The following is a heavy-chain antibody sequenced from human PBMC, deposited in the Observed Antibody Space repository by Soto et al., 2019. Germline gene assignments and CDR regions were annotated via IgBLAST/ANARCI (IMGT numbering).Heavy chain of an antibody. V-gene: IGHV3-23*01. J-gene: IGHJ4*02. Sequence: GGSLRLSCAASGFTFSSYAMSWVRQAPGKGLEWVSGISGSGGNTYYADSVKGRFTISRDNSKNTLYLQMNSLRAEDTAVYYYAIETRFHCSSTSCLHEDVDYCGQGTLVTVSS. CDR3: AIETRFHCSSTSCLHEDVDY. D-gene: IGHD2-2*01. CDR2: ISGSGGNT. CDR1: GFTFSSYA.